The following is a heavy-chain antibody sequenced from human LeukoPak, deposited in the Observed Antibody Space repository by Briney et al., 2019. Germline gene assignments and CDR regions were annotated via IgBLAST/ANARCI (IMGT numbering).Heavy chain of an antibody. CDR3: AREPYSSSWYNWFDP. D-gene: IGHD6-13*01. J-gene: IGHJ5*02. Sequence: PSETLSLTCTVSGGSISSYYWSWIRQPPGKGLEWIGYIYYSGSTNYNPSLKSRVTISVDTSKNQFSLKLSSVTAADTAVYYCAREPYSSSWYNWFDPRGQGTLVTVSS. CDR1: GGSISSYY. V-gene: IGHV4-59*01. CDR2: IYYSGST.